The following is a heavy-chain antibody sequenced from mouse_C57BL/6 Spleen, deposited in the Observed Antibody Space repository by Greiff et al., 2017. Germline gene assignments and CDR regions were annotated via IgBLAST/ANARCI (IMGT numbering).Heavy chain of an antibody. D-gene: IGHD2-3*01. CDR1: GYTFTNYW. CDR2: IYPGGGYT. Sequence: QVQLQQSGAELVRPGTSVKMSCKASGYTFTNYWIGWAKQRPGHGLEWIGDIYPGGGYTNYNEKFKGKATLTADKSSSTAYMQFSSLTSEDSAIYYCARGPDGYPYYFDYWGQGTTLTVSS. CDR3: ARGPDGYPYYFDY. J-gene: IGHJ2*01. V-gene: IGHV1-63*01.